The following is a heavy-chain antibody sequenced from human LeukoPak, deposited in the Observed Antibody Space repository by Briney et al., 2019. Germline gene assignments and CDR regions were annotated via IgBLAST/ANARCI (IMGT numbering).Heavy chain of an antibody. Sequence: GESLKISCKGSGYSFSNDWIGWVRQMPGKGLEWMGIIYPGDSDTRYSPSFQGQVTMSADKSISTAFLQWSSLKASDTAMYYCGRHQHSGSYGAFDIWGQGTMVTVSS. CDR1: GYSFSNDW. J-gene: IGHJ3*02. V-gene: IGHV5-51*01. CDR2: IYPGDSDT. CDR3: GRHQHSGSYGAFDI. D-gene: IGHD1-26*01.